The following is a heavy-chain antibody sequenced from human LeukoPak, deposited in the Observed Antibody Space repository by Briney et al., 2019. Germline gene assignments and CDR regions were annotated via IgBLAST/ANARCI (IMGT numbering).Heavy chain of an antibody. J-gene: IGHJ5*02. CDR2: ISGSGGST. D-gene: IGHD3-9*01. CDR3: AREHSTGYQES. CDR1: GFTFSSYA. V-gene: IGHV3-23*01. Sequence: GGSLRLSCAASGFTFSSYAMSWVRQAPGKGLEWVSAISGSGGSTYYADSVKGRFTIFRDNSKNTLFLQMKDLRGEDTAKYFCAREHSTGYQESWGQGTLVIVSS.